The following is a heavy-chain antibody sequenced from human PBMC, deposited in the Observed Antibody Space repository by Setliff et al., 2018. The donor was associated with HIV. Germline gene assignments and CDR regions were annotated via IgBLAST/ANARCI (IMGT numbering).Heavy chain of an antibody. J-gene: IGHJ1*01. CDR2: IHHSVTT. CDR3: ARKQRGSSGYYEFFQQ. V-gene: IGHV4-59*01. D-gene: IGHD3-22*01. CDR1: GASISYNT. Sequence: PSETLSLTCIVSGASISYNTWSWIRQPPGKGLQWLGFIHHSVTTSYSPSLKRRVTISLDTSKNPLSLKLTSVTAADTAVYYCARKQRGSSGYYEFFQQWGQGTLVTVSS.